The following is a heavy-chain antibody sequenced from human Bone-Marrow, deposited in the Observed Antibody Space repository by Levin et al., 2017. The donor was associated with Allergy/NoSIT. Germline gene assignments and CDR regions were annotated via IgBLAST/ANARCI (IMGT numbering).Heavy chain of an antibody. CDR2: IYHSGST. CDR3: ARDSFGVVIHNWCDP. CDR1: GYSISSGYY. V-gene: IGHV4-38-2*02. Sequence: SQTLSLTCTVSGYSISSGYYWGWIRQPPGKGLEWIGSIYHSGSTYYNPSLKSRVTISVDTSKNQFSLKLSSVTAADTAVYYCARDSFGVVIHNWCDPSGQGTLVTVSS. J-gene: IGHJ5*02. D-gene: IGHD3-3*01.